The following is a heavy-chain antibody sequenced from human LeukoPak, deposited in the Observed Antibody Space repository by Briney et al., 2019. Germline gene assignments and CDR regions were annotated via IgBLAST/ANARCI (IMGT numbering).Heavy chain of an antibody. Sequence: GGSLRLSCAASGFTSTRYSMNWVRQAPGKGLEWVSSISGSSSHIYYGDSVKGRFTISRDNAKNSVYLQMNSLRAEDTAVYYCAKDPWSSRSYWSQGTLVTVSS. D-gene: IGHD6-13*01. CDR2: ISGSSSHI. CDR3: AKDPWSSRSY. J-gene: IGHJ4*02. V-gene: IGHV3-21*01. CDR1: GFTSTRYS.